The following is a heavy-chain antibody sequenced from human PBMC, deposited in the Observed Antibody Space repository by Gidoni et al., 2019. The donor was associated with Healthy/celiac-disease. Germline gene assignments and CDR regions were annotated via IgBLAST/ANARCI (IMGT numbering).Heavy chain of an antibody. CDR3: ARGNYDILTGYPDAFDI. D-gene: IGHD3-9*01. CDR2: IGTAGDP. CDR1: GFTFSSYD. J-gene: IGHJ3*02. Sequence: EVQLVESGGGLVQPGGSLRLSCAASGFTFSSYDMHWVRQATGKGLEWVSAIGTAGDPYYPGSVKGRFTISRENAKNSLYLKMNSLRAGDTAVYYCARGNYDILTGYPDAFDIWGQGTMVTVSS. V-gene: IGHV3-13*05.